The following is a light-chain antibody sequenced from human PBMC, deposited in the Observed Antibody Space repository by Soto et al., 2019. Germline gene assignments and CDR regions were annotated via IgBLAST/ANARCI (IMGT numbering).Light chain of an antibody. J-gene: IGLJ1*01. CDR3: CSYAGSSTS. V-gene: IGLV2-23*01. Sequence: QSALTQPASVSGSPGQSITISCTGTSSDVGSYNLVSWYQQHPGKAPKLMIYEDIKRPSGVSNRFSGSKSGNTASLTISGLQAEDEADYYCCSYAGSSTSFGTGTKVTVL. CDR2: EDI. CDR1: SSDVGSYNL.